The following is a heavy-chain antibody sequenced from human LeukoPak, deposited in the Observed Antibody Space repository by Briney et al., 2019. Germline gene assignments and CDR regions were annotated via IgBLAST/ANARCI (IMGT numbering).Heavy chain of an antibody. J-gene: IGHJ4*02. CDR3: ARGGYYDSSGYYFDY. Sequence: RGSLRLSCAASGFTFSSYAMHWVRQAPGKGLEWVAVISYDGSNKYYADSVKGRFTISRDNSKNTLYLQMNSLRAEDTAVYYCARGGYYDSSGYYFDYWGQGTLVTVSS. V-gene: IGHV3-30*01. CDR1: GFTFSSYA. D-gene: IGHD3-22*01. CDR2: ISYDGSNK.